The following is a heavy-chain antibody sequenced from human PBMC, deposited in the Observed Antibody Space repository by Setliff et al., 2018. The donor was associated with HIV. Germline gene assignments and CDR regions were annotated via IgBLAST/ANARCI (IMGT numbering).Heavy chain of an antibody. Sequence: PSETLSLTCTVSGGSISSYYWSWVRRHPGKGLEWLGYIYYSGNTYYNPSLKSRVTILVDTSKNQFSLELTSVTAADTAVYYCARYVFGDVNWFDPWGQGTLVTVSS. V-gene: IGHV4-59*06. D-gene: IGHD3-3*01. CDR3: ARYVFGDVNWFDP. CDR1: GGSISSYY. CDR2: IYYSGNT. J-gene: IGHJ5*02.